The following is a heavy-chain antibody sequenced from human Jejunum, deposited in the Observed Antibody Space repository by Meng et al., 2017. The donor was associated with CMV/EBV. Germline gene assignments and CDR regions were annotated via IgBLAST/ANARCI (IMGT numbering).Heavy chain of an antibody. CDR3: ARGSGGMTAFDS. D-gene: IGHD3-10*01. CDR2: MYRSGTT. CDR1: GYSINNGDYY. J-gene: IGHJ4*02. Sequence: TVSGYSINNGDYYWSGIRQHPGKGLGWIGYMYRSGTTYHNPSLRGRVVISIDTSKNQFSLNVNSMTAADTAVYYCARGSGGMTAFDSWGQGTLVTVSS. V-gene: IGHV4-31*03.